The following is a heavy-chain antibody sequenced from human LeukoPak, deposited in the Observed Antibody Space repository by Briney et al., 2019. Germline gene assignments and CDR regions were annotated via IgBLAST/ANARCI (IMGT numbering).Heavy chain of an antibody. CDR2: IKQDGSEE. Sequence: GGSLRLSCAASGFTFSNYWMSWVRQAPGKGLEWVANIKQDGSEEVYVDSLKGRFTISRDNAKNSLFLQMNTLRAEDTAVYYCARDPYSSTWSYGMDVWGQGATVTVSS. CDR1: GFTFSNYW. J-gene: IGHJ6*02. V-gene: IGHV3-7*05. CDR3: ARDPYSSTWSYGMDV. D-gene: IGHD6-6*01.